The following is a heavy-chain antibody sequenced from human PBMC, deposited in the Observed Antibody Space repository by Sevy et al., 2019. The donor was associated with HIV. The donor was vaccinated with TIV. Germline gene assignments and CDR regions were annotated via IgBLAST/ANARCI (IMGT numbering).Heavy chain of an antibody. CDR1: DVSISSGTNY. CDR3: ATQRGGWYEYDASDV. J-gene: IGHJ3*01. CDR2: IYYSGTA. V-gene: IGHV4-39*01. D-gene: IGHD6-19*01. Sequence: SETLSLSCTVSDVSISSGTNYWGWIRQRPGKGLEWIGSIYYSGTAYYNPSLKSRVTMSADTSMNQFSLKLSSVTVADTAVYYCATQRGGWYEYDASDVWGQGTMVTVSS.